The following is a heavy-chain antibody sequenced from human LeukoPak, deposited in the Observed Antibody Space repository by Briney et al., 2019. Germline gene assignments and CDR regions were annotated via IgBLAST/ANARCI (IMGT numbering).Heavy chain of an antibody. CDR2: INPNSGGT. D-gene: IGHD3-10*01. J-gene: IGHJ5*02. V-gene: IGHV1-2*02. CDR1: GYTFTSYG. Sequence: ASVKVSCKASGYTFTSYGISWVRQAPGQGLEWMGWINPNSGGTNYAQKFQGRVTMTRDTSISTAYMELSSLRSDDTAVYYCARNRIRGVTPPNWFDPWGQRTLVTVSS. CDR3: ARNRIRGVTPPNWFDP.